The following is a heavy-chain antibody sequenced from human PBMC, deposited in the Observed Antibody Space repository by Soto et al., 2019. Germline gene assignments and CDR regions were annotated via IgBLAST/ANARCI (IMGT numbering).Heavy chain of an antibody. V-gene: IGHV4-39*01. Sequence: QLHLRESGPEVVQPAETLSLTCTVSGGSITDVNSYWGLVRQSPGKHLEWIGTIYYSWSTYYNPSLKGRVTMSVDASQNQFSLKLSSVTAADTAIYSCARRPNIYETSGFFYYFDFWGQGTLVTVSS. J-gene: IGHJ4*02. CDR1: GGSITDVNSY. CDR3: ARRPNIYETSGFFYYFDF. D-gene: IGHD3-22*01. CDR2: IYYSWST.